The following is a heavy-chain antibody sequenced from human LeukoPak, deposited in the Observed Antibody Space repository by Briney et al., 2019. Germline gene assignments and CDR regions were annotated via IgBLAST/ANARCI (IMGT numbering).Heavy chain of an antibody. V-gene: IGHV3-23*01. D-gene: IGHD2-2*02. CDR2: ISGSGSAT. CDR1: GFNHSNYG. J-gene: IGHJ4*02. CDR3: AKTEAPAAIRAGSDY. Sequence: PGGSLSLSRAVSGFNHSNYGMSGVRQAPPKGLEWVSSISGSGSATYNAGSVKGRFTTSRDNSNNTLYLQMNSLRAEDTAVYYCAKTEAPAAIRAGSDYWGQGTLVTVSS.